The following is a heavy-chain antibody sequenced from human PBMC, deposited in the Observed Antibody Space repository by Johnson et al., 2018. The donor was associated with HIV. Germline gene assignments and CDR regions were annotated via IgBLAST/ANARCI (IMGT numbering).Heavy chain of an antibody. CDR1: GFTFSSYG. CDR3: AKDNPGVSHAFDI. CDR2: IWYAGSNK. D-gene: IGHD1-14*01. V-gene: IGHV3-33*06. Sequence: QVQLVESGGGVVQPGRSLRLSCAASGFTFSSYGMHWVRQAPGKGLEWVAVIWYAGSNKYYADSVKGRFTITRDNSKNTLYMQMNSLRAEDTAVYYCAKDNPGVSHAFDIWGQGTMVTVSS. J-gene: IGHJ3*02.